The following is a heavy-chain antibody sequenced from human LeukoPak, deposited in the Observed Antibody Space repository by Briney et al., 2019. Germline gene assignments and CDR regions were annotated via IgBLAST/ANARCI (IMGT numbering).Heavy chain of an antibody. D-gene: IGHD4-17*01. CDR3: ARVKPVTTGRAFDY. CDR2: INHSGST. CDR1: GGSISSSSYY. J-gene: IGHJ4*02. V-gene: IGHV4-39*07. Sequence: SETLSLTCTVSGGSISSSSYYWSWIRQPPGKGLEWIGEINHSGSTNYNPSLKSRVTISVDTSKNQFSLKLSSVTAADTAVYYCARVKPVTTGRAFDYWGQGTLVTVSS.